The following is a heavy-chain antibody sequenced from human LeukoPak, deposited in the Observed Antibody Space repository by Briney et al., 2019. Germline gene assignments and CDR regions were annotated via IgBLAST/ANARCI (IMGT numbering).Heavy chain of an antibody. D-gene: IGHD6-13*01. CDR2: ISAYNGNT. Sequence: ASVKVSCKASGYTFTSYGISWVRQAPGQGLEWMGWISAYNGNTNYAQKLQGRVTMTTDTSTSTAYMELRSLRSDDTAVYYCARDAPIAAAGRPFDYRGQGTLVTVSS. J-gene: IGHJ4*02. V-gene: IGHV1-18*01. CDR3: ARDAPIAAAGRPFDY. CDR1: GYTFTSYG.